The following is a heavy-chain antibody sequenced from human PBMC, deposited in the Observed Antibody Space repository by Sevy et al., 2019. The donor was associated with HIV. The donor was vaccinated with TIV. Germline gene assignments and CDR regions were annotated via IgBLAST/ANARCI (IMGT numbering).Heavy chain of an antibody. J-gene: IGHJ4*02. CDR1: GDSITSSY. CDR3: ARLQTIFGLVRGFYFDN. D-gene: IGHD3-3*01. CDR2: IYKSGTT. V-gene: IGHV4-59*01. Sequence: SETLSLRCTVSGDSITSSYWSWIRQPPGKGLEWLGYIYKSGTTNYNPSLKSRATISVDTSKNHFSLKLTAVTAADTAVYYCARLQTIFGLVRGFYFDNWGQRTLVTVSS.